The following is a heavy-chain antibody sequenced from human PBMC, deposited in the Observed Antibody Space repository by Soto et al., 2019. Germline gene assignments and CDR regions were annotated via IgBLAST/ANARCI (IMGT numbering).Heavy chain of an antibody. CDR2: IYSGGST. CDR3: GRVGGGDDFWSGSS. Sequence: EVQLVESGGGLVQPGGSLRLSCAASGFTVSSNYMSWVRQAPGKGLEWVSVIYSGGSTYYADSVKGRFTISRHNSKNTLDRETDSLRAEDTAVYYCGRVGGGDDFWSGSSWGQGTLVTVSS. V-gene: IGHV3-53*04. J-gene: IGHJ4*02. D-gene: IGHD3-3*01. CDR1: GFTVSSNY.